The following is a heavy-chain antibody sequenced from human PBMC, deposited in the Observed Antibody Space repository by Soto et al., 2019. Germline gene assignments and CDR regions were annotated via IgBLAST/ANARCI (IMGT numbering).Heavy chain of an antibody. CDR2: IHPSDSDT. D-gene: IGHD3-3*01. Sequence: EVHLVQSGAEVKKPGESLKISCKGSGYAFSSYWIAWLRQMPGKGLQFMGIIHPSDSDTRYSPSFLGQVTISADKSIRTAYLQWGSLRASDSAMYYCARVGGSIFGVVTPNWFDPWGQGTLVTVSS. CDR3: ARVGGSIFGVVTPNWFDP. V-gene: IGHV5-51*01. CDR1: GYAFSSYW. J-gene: IGHJ5*02.